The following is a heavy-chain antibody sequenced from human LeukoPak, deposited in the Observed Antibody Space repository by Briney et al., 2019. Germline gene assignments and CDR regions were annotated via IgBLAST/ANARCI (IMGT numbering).Heavy chain of an antibody. J-gene: IGHJ4*02. CDR1: GYTFTSYG. CDR2: IIPILGIA. Sequence: SVKVCCKASGYTFTSYGISWVRQAPGQGLEWMGRIIPILGIANYAQKFQGRVTITADKSTSTAYMELSSLRSEDTAVYYCASRDGYPPGWGQGTLVTVSS. CDR3: ASRDGYPPG. V-gene: IGHV1-69*04. D-gene: IGHD5-24*01.